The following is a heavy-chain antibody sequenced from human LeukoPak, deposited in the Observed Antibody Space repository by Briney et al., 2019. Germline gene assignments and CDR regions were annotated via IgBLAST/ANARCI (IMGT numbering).Heavy chain of an antibody. J-gene: IGHJ6*02. CDR1: GFTFSSYS. D-gene: IGHD3-22*01. CDR2: ISSSSSTI. CDR3: ARDSPAYYDSSGYYYAPLGSYYYGMDV. Sequence: GGSLRLSCAASGFTFSSYSMSWVRQAPGKGLEWVSYISSSSSTIYYADSVKGRFTISRDNAKNSLYLQMNSLRAEDTAVYYCARDSPAYYDSSGYYYAPLGSYYYGMDVWGQGTTVTVSS. V-gene: IGHV3-48*01.